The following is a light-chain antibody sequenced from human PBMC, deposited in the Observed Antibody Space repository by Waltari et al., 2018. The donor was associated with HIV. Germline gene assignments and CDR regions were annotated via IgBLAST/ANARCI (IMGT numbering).Light chain of an antibody. Sequence: DIQMMQSPSSLSASIGATVSIPCRASQDISNSVSWFQQQPGKVPKLLVHGAFILQRGVPSRFSGSGSGTHYTLTISGLQAEDFATYFCQQYYGVPLTFGGGTRVDI. V-gene: IGKV1-NL1*01. CDR3: QQYYGVPLT. CDR2: GAF. J-gene: IGKJ4*01. CDR1: QDISNS.